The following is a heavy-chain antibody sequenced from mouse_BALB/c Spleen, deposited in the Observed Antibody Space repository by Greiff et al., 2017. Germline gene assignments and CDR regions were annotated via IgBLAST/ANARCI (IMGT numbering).Heavy chain of an antibody. D-gene: IGHD2-3*01. CDR2: IDPANGNT. CDR3: ARDGYYLYYAMDY. J-gene: IGHJ4*01. CDR1: GFNIKDTY. V-gene: IGHV14-3*02. Sequence: VQLKESGAELVKPGASVKLSCTASGFNIKDTYMHWVKQRPEQGLEWIGRIDPANGNTKYDPKFQGKATITADTSSNTAYLQLSSLTSEDTAVYYCARDGYYLYYAMDYWGQGTSVTVSS.